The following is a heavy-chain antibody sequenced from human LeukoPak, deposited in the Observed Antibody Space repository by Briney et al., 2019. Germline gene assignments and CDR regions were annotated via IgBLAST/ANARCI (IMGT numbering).Heavy chain of an antibody. J-gene: IGHJ4*02. V-gene: IGHV3-21*01. D-gene: IGHD3-22*01. CDR1: GFTFSSYT. Sequence: GGSLRLSCAAAGFTFSSYTMNWVRQAPGKGLEWVSSISSSSSYISYADSVRGRFTIFRDNAKNSLYLQMNSLRAEDTAMYYCARVAFTTDPDYWGQGTLVTVSS. CDR2: ISSSSSYI. CDR3: ARVAFTTDPDY.